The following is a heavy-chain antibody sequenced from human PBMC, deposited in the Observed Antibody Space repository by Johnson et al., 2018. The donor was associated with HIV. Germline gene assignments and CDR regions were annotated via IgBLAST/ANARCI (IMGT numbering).Heavy chain of an antibody. Sequence: QVQLVESGGGVVQPGRSLRLSCAASGFTFSSYAMHWVRQAPGKGLEWVSYISSSGSTIYYAESVKGRFTISRDNSKNTLYLQMNSLRAEDTAVYYCAKDQGSSSSDNDDAFDIWGQGTMVTVSS. CDR1: GFTFSSYA. D-gene: IGHD6-6*01. J-gene: IGHJ3*02. CDR3: AKDQGSSSSDNDDAFDI. V-gene: IGHV3-NL1*01. CDR2: ISSSGSTI.